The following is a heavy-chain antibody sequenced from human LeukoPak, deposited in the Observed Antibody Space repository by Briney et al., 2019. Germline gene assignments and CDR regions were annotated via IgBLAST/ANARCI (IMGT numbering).Heavy chain of an antibody. CDR3: AKDLHSSASCY. J-gene: IGHJ4*02. V-gene: IGHV3-30*02. Sequence: GGSLRLSCAASGFTFSQNGMHWVRQAPGKGLEWMAFIEYDGSDKYFADSVKGRLTISRDNSRNMLFLQMNSLRAEDTALYYCAKDLHSSASCYWGQGALVIVSS. CDR1: GFTFSQNG. D-gene: IGHD3-22*01. CDR2: IEYDGSDK.